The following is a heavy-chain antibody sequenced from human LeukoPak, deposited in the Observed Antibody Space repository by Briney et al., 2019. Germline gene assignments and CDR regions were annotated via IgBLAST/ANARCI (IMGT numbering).Heavy chain of an antibody. V-gene: IGHV3-15*01. Sequence: PGGSLRLSCAASGFTFSNAWMSWVRQAPGKGLEWVGRIKSKTDGGTTDYATPVKGRFTISRDDSKNTLYLQMNSLKTEDTAVYYCTIGGYCSSTSCYADHYMDVWGKGTTVTVSS. CDR1: GFTFSNAW. J-gene: IGHJ6*03. CDR3: TIGGYCSSTSCYADHYMDV. CDR2: IKSKTDGGTT. D-gene: IGHD2-2*01.